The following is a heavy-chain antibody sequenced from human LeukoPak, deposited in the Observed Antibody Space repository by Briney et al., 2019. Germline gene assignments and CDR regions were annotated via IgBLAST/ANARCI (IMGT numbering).Heavy chain of an antibody. Sequence: SETLSLTCTVSGGSISSYYWSWIRQPPGKGLEWIGYIYYSGSTNYNPSLKSRVTISVDTSKNQFSLKLSSVTAADTAVYYCARTQGVQWELPSWYFDLWGRGTLVTVSS. CDR2: IYYSGST. D-gene: IGHD1-26*01. J-gene: IGHJ2*01. V-gene: IGHV4-59*01. CDR1: GGSISSYY. CDR3: ARTQGVQWELPSWYFDL.